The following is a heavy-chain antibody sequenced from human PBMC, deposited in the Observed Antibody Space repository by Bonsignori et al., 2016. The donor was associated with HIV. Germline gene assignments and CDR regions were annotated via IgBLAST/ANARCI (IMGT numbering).Heavy chain of an antibody. CDR1: GYTFTSYG. J-gene: IGHJ3*02. Sequence: ASVKVSCKASGYTFTSYGISWVRQAPGQGLEWMGWISAYNGNTNYAQKLQGRVTMTTDTSTSTAYMELRSLRSDDTAVYYCARQAESYDFWSGYSTTYAFDIWGQGTMVTVSS. CDR2: ISAYNGNT. D-gene: IGHD3-3*01. V-gene: IGHV1-18*01. CDR3: ARQAESYDFWSGYSTTYAFDI.